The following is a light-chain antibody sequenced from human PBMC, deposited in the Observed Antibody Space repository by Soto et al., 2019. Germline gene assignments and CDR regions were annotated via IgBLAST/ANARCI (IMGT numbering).Light chain of an antibody. CDR1: QNVHSGY. V-gene: IGKV3-20*01. CDR2: DTS. J-gene: IGKJ2*01. CDR3: QQYATSPYT. Sequence: IVLTQSPGSLSLSPGEIATLSCRASQNVHSGYLAWYQQKPGQAHRLLIYDTSSRATGIPGKFSGSVSVTDFTLTISGLEPEDFAVYYCQQYATSPYTFGQGTKLEIK.